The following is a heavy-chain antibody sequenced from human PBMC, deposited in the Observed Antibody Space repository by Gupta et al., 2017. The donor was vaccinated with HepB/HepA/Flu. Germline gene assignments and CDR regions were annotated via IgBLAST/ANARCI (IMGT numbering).Heavy chain of an antibody. Sequence: QVQLQESGPGLVKPSQTLSLTCTVSGGSISSGGYYWSWIRQHPGKGLEGIGYIYYSGSTYYNPSLKSRVTISVDTAKNQVSRKLSSVTAAATAVYYCAREGSWSAGNYFDYWGQGTLVTVSS. CDR2: IYYSGST. CDR1: GGSISSGGYY. V-gene: IGHV4-31*03. D-gene: IGHD3-10*01. CDR3: AREGSWSAGNYFDY. J-gene: IGHJ4*02.